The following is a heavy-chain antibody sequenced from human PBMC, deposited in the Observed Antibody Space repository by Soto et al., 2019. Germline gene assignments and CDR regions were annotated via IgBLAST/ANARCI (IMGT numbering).Heavy chain of an antibody. CDR2: IWYDGINK. D-gene: IGHD6-19*01. V-gene: IGHV3-33*01. J-gene: IGHJ4*02. CDR3: ARDTAVAKPGPFDY. CDR1: GFTFSSYV. Sequence: GGSLRLSCAASGFTFSSYVMHWVRQAPGKGLEWVAVIWYDGINKYYADSVKGRFTISRDNSKNTLYLQMNSLRAEDTAVYYCARDTAVAKPGPFDYWGQGTLVTVSS.